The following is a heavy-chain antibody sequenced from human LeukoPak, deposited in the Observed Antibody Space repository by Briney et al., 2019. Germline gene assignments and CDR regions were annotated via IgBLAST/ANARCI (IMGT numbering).Heavy chain of an antibody. V-gene: IGHV3-21*01. J-gene: IGHJ4*02. CDR2: ISSASSYI. CDR1: GFTFSDYS. CDR3: ARGAQIVVAPAAQARPGPSGVDH. Sequence: GSLRLSCAASGFTFSDYSMNWVRQAPGKGLEWVSSISSASSYIYYADSVKGRFTISRDNAKNSLYLQMDSLRDEDTAVYYCARGAQIVVAPAAQARPGPSGVDHWGQGILVTVSS. D-gene: IGHD2-2*01.